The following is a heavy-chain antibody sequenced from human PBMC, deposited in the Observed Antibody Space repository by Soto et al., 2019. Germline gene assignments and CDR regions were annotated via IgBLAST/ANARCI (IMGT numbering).Heavy chain of an antibody. CDR2: IIPIFGTA. CDR3: AREHCSSTSCYNYYYYGMDV. J-gene: IGHJ6*02. V-gene: IGHV1-69*06. Sequence: QVQLVQSGAEVKKPGSSVKVSCKASGGTFSSYAISWVRQAPGQGLEWMGGIIPIFGTANYAQKFQGRVTITADKSTSTAYMELSSLRSEDTAVYYCAREHCSSTSCYNYYYYGMDVWGQGTTFTVSS. D-gene: IGHD2-2*02. CDR1: GGTFSSYA.